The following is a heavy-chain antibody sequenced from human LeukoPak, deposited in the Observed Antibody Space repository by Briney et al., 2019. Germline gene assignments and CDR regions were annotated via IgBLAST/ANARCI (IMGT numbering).Heavy chain of an antibody. CDR3: ARAGDYGGILDY. Sequence: ASVKDSCKASGDTFTSYYMHWVRQAPGQGLEWMGIINPSGGSTSYAQKFQGRVTMTRDTSTSTDYMELSSLRSEDTAVYYCARAGDYGGILDYWRQGALVTVSS. D-gene: IGHD4-23*01. V-gene: IGHV1-46*01. J-gene: IGHJ4*02. CDR2: INPSGGST. CDR1: GDTFTSYY.